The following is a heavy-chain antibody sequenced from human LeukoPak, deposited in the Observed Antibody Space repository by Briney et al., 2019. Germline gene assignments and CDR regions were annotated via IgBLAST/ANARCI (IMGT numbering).Heavy chain of an antibody. CDR3: AREGRYCSSTSCYTGAFDI. CDR1: GFTFSDYY. Sequence: PGGSLRLSCAASGFTFSDYYMSWIRQAPGKGLEWVSYISSSGSTIYYADSVKGRFTISRDNAMNSLYLQMNSLRAEDTAVYYCAREGRYCSSTSCYTGAFDIWGQGTMVTVSS. J-gene: IGHJ3*02. D-gene: IGHD2-2*02. CDR2: ISSSGSTI. V-gene: IGHV3-11*04.